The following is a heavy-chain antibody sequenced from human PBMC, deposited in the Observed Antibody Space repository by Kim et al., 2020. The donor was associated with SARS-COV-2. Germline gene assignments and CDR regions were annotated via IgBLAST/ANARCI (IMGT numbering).Heavy chain of an antibody. CDR3: ARAPPGSSSWYGDYYYYGMDV. D-gene: IGHD6-13*01. CDR2: ISSSSSSYI. J-gene: IGHJ6*02. V-gene: IGHV3-21*01. CDR1: GFTFSSYS. Sequence: GGSLRLSCAASGFTFSSYSMNWVRQAPGKGLEWVSSISSSSSSYIYYADSVKGRFTISRDNAKNSLYLQMNSLRAEDTAVYYCARAPPGSSSWYGDYYYYGMDVWGQGTTVTVSS.